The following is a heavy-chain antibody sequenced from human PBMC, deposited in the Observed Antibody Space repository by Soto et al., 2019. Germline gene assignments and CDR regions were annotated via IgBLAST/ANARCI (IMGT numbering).Heavy chain of an antibody. J-gene: IGHJ6*02. CDR2: IYYSGST. CDR1: GGSVSSGSYY. CDR3: ASQKVGGITMVRGRYNQAGYYYGMDV. D-gene: IGHD3-10*01. V-gene: IGHV4-61*01. Sequence: PSETLSLTCTVSGGSVSSGSYYWSWIRQPPGKGLEWIGYIYYSGSTNYNPSLKSRVTISVDTSKNQFSLKLSSVTAADTAVYYCASQKVGGITMVRGRYNQAGYYYGMDVWGQGTTVTVSS.